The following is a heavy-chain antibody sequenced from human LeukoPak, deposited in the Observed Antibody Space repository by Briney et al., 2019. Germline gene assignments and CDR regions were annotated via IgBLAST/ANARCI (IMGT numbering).Heavy chain of an antibody. CDR3: ARSRAFNSGAFDR. D-gene: IGHD1-26*01. J-gene: IGHJ5*02. Sequence: SETLSLTCAVYGGSFSGYYWSWVRQPPGKGLEWIGEINHSGSTNYNPSLTSRVTISVATSKNQFSLKLSSVTAADTAVYYCARSRAFNSGAFDRWGQGSLVTVSS. V-gene: IGHV4-34*01. CDR1: GGSFSGYY. CDR2: INHSGST.